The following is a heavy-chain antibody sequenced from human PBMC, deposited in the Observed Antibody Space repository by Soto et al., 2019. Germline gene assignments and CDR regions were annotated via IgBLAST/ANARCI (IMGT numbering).Heavy chain of an antibody. CDR2: IYYSENT. CDR3: ATHPPYGPLDH. D-gene: IGHD4-17*01. CDR1: GGSISSSSNH. Sequence: PSETLSLTCTVPGGSISSSSNHWGWIRQPPGKGLEWIGNIYYSENTYYNPSLKSRVIISVDTSKNQFSLRLTSVTAADTAVYYCATHPPYGPLDHWGQGTLVTVS. J-gene: IGHJ4*02. V-gene: IGHV4-39*01.